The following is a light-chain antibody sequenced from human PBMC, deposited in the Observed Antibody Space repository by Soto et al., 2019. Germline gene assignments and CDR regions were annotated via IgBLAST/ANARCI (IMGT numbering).Light chain of an antibody. CDR1: SSDIGGYNF. J-gene: IGLJ3*02. CDR2: DVT. V-gene: IGLV2-14*01. CDR3: NSYTTSGAVV. Sequence: QSALTQPASVSGSPGQSIPISCTCTSSDIGGYNFVSWYQPHPGNAPKLIIFDVTTRPSGVSNRFSGSKSGNAASLTISGLQAEDEAHYYCNSYTTSGAVVFGGGTKLTVL.